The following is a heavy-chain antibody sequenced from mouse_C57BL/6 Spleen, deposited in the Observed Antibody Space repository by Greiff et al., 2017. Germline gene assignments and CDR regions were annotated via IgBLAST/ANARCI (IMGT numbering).Heavy chain of an antibody. CDR2: IYPGDGDT. CDR1: GYAFSSSW. D-gene: IGHD1-1*01. CDR3: ARSSSSDY. Sequence: VQRVESGPELVKPGASVKISCKASGYAFSSSWMNWVKQRPGKGLEWIGRIYPGDGDTNYNGKFKGKATLTAEKSSSTAYMQLSSLTSEDSAVYFCARSSSSDYWGQGTTLTVSS. J-gene: IGHJ2*01. V-gene: IGHV1-82*01.